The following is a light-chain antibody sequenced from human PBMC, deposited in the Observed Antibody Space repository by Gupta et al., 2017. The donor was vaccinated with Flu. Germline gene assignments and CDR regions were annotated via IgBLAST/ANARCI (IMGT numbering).Light chain of an antibody. V-gene: IGKV4-1*01. J-gene: IGKJ2*01. CDR2: WAS. CDR1: QSILYSSNNKNY. CDR3: QHYYSSPYT. Sequence: SLGERATSNCKSSQSILYSSNNKNYLTWYQQKPGQPPKLLIYWASTRASGVPDRFSGSGSVTDFTLTISSLQAEDVAVYYCQHYYSSPYTFGQGTKVEIK.